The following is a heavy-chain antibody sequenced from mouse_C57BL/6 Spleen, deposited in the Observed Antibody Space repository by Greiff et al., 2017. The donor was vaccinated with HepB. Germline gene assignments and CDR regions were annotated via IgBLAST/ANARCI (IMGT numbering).Heavy chain of an antibody. V-gene: IGHV1-62-2*01. D-gene: IGHD1-1*01. CDR3: ARHEENYYGSNWYFDV. CDR2: FYPGSGSI. J-gene: IGHJ1*03. CDR1: GYTFTEYT. Sequence: QVQLKESGAELVKPGASVKLSCKASGYTFTEYTIHWVKQRSGQGLEWIGWFYPGSGSIKYNEKFKDKATLTADKSSSTVYMELSRLTSEDSAVYFCARHEENYYGSNWYFDVWGTGTTVTVSS.